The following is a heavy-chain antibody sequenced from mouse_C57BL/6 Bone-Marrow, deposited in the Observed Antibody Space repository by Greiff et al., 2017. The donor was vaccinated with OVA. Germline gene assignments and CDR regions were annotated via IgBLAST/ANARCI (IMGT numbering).Heavy chain of an antibody. CDR2: IYPGSGST. CDR1: GYTFPSYW. Sequence: VQLQQPGAELVKPGASVKMSCQASGYTFPSYWVNWVEQRPGQGLEWVGDIYPGSGSTKYNEKFKSKATLTVDTSSSTAYMQLSSLTSEDSAVYYCARGRVDFDYWGQGTTLTVSS. J-gene: IGHJ2*01. V-gene: IGHV1-55*01. D-gene: IGHD1-1*01. CDR3: ARGRVDFDY.